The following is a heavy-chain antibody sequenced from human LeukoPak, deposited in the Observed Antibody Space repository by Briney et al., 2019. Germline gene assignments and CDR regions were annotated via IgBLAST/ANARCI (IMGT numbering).Heavy chain of an antibody. D-gene: IGHD6-19*01. CDR3: ARDPSSGWYLKGWFDP. V-gene: IGHV3-23*01. J-gene: IGHJ5*02. Sequence: GGSLRLSCAASGFTFSSYAMSWVRQAPGKGLEWVSVISDSDDYIKYADSVKGRFTISRDNSKNSLYLQMNSLGAEDTAVYYCARDPSSGWYLKGWFDPWGQGTLVTVSS. CDR1: GFTFSSYA. CDR2: ISDSDDYI.